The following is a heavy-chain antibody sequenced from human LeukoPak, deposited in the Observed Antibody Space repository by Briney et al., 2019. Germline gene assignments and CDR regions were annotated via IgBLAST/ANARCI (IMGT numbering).Heavy chain of an antibody. Sequence: GGSLRLSCEASGFTFKSYAMTWVRQAPGQGLQWVSGISGSGDYTYYADSVKGRFTVSRGNPAHTLYLQMDSLRAEDTAVYFCANSFTGSLAHFDYWGQGTLVTVSS. CDR2: ISGSGDYT. V-gene: IGHV3-23*01. CDR1: GFTFKSYA. D-gene: IGHD1-26*01. J-gene: IGHJ4*02. CDR3: ANSFTGSLAHFDY.